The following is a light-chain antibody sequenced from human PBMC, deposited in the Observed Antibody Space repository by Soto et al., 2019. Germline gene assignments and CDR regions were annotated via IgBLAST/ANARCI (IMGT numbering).Light chain of an antibody. J-gene: IGKJ1*01. Sequence: DIQMTQSPSTLSASVGDRVTITCRASQSISSWLAWYQQKPGKAPKRLIYAASSLQSGVPSRFSGSRSGTEFNLTISSLQPEDFATYYCLQHDTYVWTFGQGTKVDIK. V-gene: IGKV1-5*01. CDR1: QSISSW. CDR3: LQHDTYVWT. CDR2: AAS.